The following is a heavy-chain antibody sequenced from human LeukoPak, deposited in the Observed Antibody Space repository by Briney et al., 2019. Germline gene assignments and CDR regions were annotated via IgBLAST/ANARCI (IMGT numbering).Heavy chain of an antibody. D-gene: IGHD3-3*01. CDR3: ARGPRFWSGYCDY. CDR1: GGSISSYY. V-gene: IGHV4-59*01. J-gene: IGHJ4*02. CDR2: IYYSGST. Sequence: SETLSLTCTVSGGSISSYYWSWIRQPPGKGLEWIGYIYYSGSTNHNPSLKSRVTISVDTSKNQFSLKLSSVTAADTAVYYCARGPRFWSGYCDYWGQGTLVTVSS.